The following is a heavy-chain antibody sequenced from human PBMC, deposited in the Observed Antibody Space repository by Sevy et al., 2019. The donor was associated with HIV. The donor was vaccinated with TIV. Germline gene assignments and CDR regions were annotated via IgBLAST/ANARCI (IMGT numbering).Heavy chain of an antibody. J-gene: IGHJ1*01. CDR1: GFTFSSYA. D-gene: IGHD6-13*01. V-gene: IGHV3-30-3*01. CDR3: AREGSIAAAGNAEYFQH. Sequence: GGSLRLSCAASGFTFSSYAMHWVRQAPGKGLEWVAVISYDGSNKYYADCVKGRFTISRDNSKNTLYLQMNGLRAQDTAVYYCAREGSIAAAGNAEYFQHWGQGTLVTVSS. CDR2: ISYDGSNK.